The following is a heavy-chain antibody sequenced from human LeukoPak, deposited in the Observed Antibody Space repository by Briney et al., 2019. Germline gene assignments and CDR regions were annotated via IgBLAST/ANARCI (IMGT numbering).Heavy chain of an antibody. Sequence: PGGSLRLSCAASGFAFSNYWMHWVRQAPGKGLEWVAVISYDGSNKYYADSVKGRFTISRDNSKNTLYLQMNSLRAEDTAVYYCARDPSDSSSSPGDIWGQGTMVTVSS. J-gene: IGHJ3*02. CDR3: ARDPSDSSSSPGDI. CDR2: ISYDGSNK. D-gene: IGHD6-6*01. V-gene: IGHV3-30-3*01. CDR1: GFAFSNYW.